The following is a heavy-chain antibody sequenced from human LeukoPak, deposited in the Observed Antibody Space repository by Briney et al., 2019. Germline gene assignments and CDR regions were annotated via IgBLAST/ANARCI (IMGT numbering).Heavy chain of an antibody. J-gene: IGHJ6*03. CDR1: GFTVSSNY. CDR2: IYRGDST. D-gene: IGHD3-10*01. Sequence: GSLRLSCAASGFTVSSNYMSWVRQAPGKGLEWVSVIYRGDSTYYADSVKGRFTISRDNSKNTLYLQMNSLRAEDTAVYYCARGGVNTMLRGVIRYYYMDVWGKGTTVTISS. CDR3: ARGGVNTMLRGVIRYYYMDV. V-gene: IGHV3-53*01.